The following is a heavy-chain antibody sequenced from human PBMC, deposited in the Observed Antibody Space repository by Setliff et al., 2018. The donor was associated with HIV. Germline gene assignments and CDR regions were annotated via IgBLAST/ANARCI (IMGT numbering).Heavy chain of an antibody. J-gene: IGHJ4*01. CDR1: GYTLTEFS. V-gene: IGHV1-24*01. D-gene: IGHD3-16*02. CDR3: AIVRRIITFGGLVGLVQSLYYFHC. Sequence: GASVKVSCKVSGYTLTEFSMHWVRQAPGEGLEWMGGLDPEDGKTIYAQKFQGRVSMTEDTSTDTASMELRGLRFDDTAVYYCAIVRRIITFGGLVGLVQSLYYFHCWGHGTLVTVSS. CDR2: LDPEDGKT.